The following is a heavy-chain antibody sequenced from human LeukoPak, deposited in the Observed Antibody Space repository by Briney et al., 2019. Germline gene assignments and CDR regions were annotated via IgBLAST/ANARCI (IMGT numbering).Heavy chain of an antibody. D-gene: IGHD4-11*01. CDR2: THYSGST. V-gene: IGHV4-59*08. J-gene: IGHJ4*02. CDR3: ARQLYSNYNYFDY. CDR1: GGSISSYY. Sequence: SETLSLTCTVSGGSISSYYWSWIRQPPGKGLEWIGYTHYSGSTNDNPSLKSRVTISGDTSENRFSLRLSSVTAADTAVYYCARQLYSNYNYFDYWGQGALVTVSS.